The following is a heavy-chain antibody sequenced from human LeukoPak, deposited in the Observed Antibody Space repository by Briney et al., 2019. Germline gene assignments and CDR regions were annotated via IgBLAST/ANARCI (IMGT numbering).Heavy chain of an antibody. Sequence: SETLSLTCSVSGDSISYFYWSWIRQAAGKGLEWIGRIDSSGSTDYNASLKSRVTISVDTSKNQFSLKLSSVTAADTAVYYCARGAANFDYWGQGTLVTVSS. CDR2: IDSSGST. CDR3: ARGAANFDY. J-gene: IGHJ4*02. CDR1: GDSISYFY. D-gene: IGHD5-18*01. V-gene: IGHV4-4*07.